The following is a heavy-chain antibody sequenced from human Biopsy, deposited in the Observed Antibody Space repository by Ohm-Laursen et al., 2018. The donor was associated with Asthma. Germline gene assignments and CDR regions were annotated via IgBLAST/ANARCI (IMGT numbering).Heavy chain of an antibody. Sequence: SVKVSCKSLGGTFNTYVIGWVRQAPGQGLEWMGGSNSVFGTTTYPQKFQDRVTITADDSTSTVYMELSSPRSEDTAVYYCARKAGSCISRTCYSLDFWGQGTLVTVSS. V-gene: IGHV1-69*13. CDR2: SNSVFGTT. D-gene: IGHD2-2*01. J-gene: IGHJ4*02. CDR1: GGTFNTYV. CDR3: ARKAGSCISRTCYSLDF.